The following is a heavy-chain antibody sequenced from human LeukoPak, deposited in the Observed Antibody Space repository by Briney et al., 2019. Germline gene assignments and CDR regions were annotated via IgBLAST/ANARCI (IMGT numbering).Heavy chain of an antibody. Sequence: PSETLSLTCTVSGGSISSGDYYWRWIRQPPGKGLEWIGYIYYSGSTYYNPSLKSRVTISVDTSKNQFSLKLSSVTAADTAVYYCARAMVVVVPAAFDYWGQGTLVTVSS. CDR1: GGSISSGDYY. J-gene: IGHJ4*02. D-gene: IGHD2-2*01. CDR3: ARAMVVVVPAAFDY. CDR2: IYYSGST. V-gene: IGHV4-30-4*01.